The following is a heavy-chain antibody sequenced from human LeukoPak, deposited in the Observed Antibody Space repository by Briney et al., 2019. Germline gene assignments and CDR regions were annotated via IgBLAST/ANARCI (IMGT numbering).Heavy chain of an antibody. J-gene: IGHJ4*02. CDR1: GGSISSYY. CDR3: ASGKSSGWYYYFDY. Sequence: SETLSLTCIVSGGSISSYYWSRIRQPPGRGLEWIGYIYYSGSTNYNPSLKSRVTISVDTSKNQFSLNLNSVTAADTAVYYCASGKSSGWYYYFDYWGQGTLVTVSS. CDR2: IYYSGST. V-gene: IGHV4-59*01. D-gene: IGHD6-19*01.